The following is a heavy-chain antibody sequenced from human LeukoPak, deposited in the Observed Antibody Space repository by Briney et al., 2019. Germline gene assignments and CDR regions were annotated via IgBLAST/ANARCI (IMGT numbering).Heavy chain of an antibody. Sequence: PGGSLRLSCAASGFTFSNYAMSWVRQAPGKGLQWVSSISGRGDITHYADSVKGRFTISRDNSKNTLFLQMNSLRAEDTAVYYCPRQSYASGWNPFDYWGQGILVTVSS. D-gene: IGHD6-19*01. V-gene: IGHV3-23*01. CDR3: PRQSYASGWNPFDY. CDR1: GFTFSNYA. CDR2: ISGRGDIT. J-gene: IGHJ4*02.